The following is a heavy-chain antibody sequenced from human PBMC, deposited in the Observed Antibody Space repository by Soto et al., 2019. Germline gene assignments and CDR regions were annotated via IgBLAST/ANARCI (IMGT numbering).Heavy chain of an antibody. CDR2: IWYDGSNK. D-gene: IGHD6-25*01. CDR1: GFTFSSYG. J-gene: IGHJ6*02. CDR3: ARDQPAHYGMDV. V-gene: IGHV3-33*01. Sequence: HPGGSLRLSCAASGFTFSSYGMHWVRQAPGKGLEWVAVIWYDGSNKYYADSVKGRFTISRDNSKNTLYLQMNSLRAEDTAVYYCARDQPAHYGMDVWGQGTTVTVSS.